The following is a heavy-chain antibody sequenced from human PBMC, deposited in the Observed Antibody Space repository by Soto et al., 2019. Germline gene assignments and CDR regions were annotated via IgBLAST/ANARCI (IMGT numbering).Heavy chain of an antibody. CDR3: TRGIYYDSSGSQRYYYGMDV. Sequence: PGGSLRLSCAASGFTFSSYAMHWVRQASGKGLEWVGCIRSKANSYATAYAASVKGRFTISRDDSKNTAYLQMNSLKTEDTAVYYCTRGIYYDSSGSQRYYYGMDVWGQGTTVTVSS. J-gene: IGHJ6*02. CDR2: IRSKANSYAT. D-gene: IGHD3-22*01. V-gene: IGHV3-73*01. CDR1: GFTFSSYA.